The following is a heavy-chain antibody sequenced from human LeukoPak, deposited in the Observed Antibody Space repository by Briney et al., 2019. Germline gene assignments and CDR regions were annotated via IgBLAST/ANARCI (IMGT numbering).Heavy chain of an antibody. Sequence: ASVKVSCKASGSTFTGYYMHWVRQAPGQGLEWMGWINPNSGGTNSAQKFLGRVTMTRDTSISAAYMEVSRLRSDDTALYYCAREGAYCGGDCYLSRPNLDAFDIWGQGTMVTVSS. J-gene: IGHJ3*02. CDR1: GSTFTGYY. CDR3: AREGAYCGGDCYLSRPNLDAFDI. V-gene: IGHV1-2*02. D-gene: IGHD2-21*02. CDR2: INPNSGGT.